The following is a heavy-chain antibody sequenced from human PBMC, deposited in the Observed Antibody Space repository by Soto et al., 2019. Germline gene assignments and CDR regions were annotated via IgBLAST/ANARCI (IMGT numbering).Heavy chain of an antibody. CDR1: GFTFTSSA. Sequence: SVKVSCKASGFTFTSSAVQWVRQARGQRLEWIGWIVVGSGNTNYAQKFQERVTITRDMSTSTAYMELSSLRSEDTAVYYCAANISPEGAAGDAFDIWGQGTMVTVS. D-gene: IGHD6-25*01. CDR2: IVVGSGNT. CDR3: AANISPEGAAGDAFDI. J-gene: IGHJ3*02. V-gene: IGHV1-58*01.